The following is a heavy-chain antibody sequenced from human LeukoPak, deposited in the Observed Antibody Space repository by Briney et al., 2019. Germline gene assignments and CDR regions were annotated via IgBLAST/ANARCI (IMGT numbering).Heavy chain of an antibody. CDR1: GGSISSGGHY. CDR3: AKSLKQSGYYDFWSGYYPDFDY. CDR2: IYYSGST. Sequence: PSQTLSLTCTVSGGSISSGGHYWSWIRQHPGKGLEWIGYIYYSGSTNYNPSLKSRVTISVDTSKNQFSLKLSSVTAADTAVYYCAKSLKQSGYYDFWSGYYPDFDYWGQGTLVTVSS. V-gene: IGHV4-31*03. J-gene: IGHJ4*02. D-gene: IGHD3-3*01.